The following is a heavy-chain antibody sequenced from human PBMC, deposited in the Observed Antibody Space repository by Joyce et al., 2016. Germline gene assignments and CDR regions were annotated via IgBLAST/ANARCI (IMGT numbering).Heavy chain of an antibody. Sequence: QVQLLESGPGLVRPSETLSLTCTVSGVSMDSDCWSWIRQPPGKGLEWIGYNCQRGSSNYNTFLKSRVTISLDMSKNQFSLNLSSVTAADTAMYYCARDYWGSLHYWGQGRLVTVSS. CDR2: NCQRGSS. CDR3: ARDYWGSLHY. V-gene: IGHV4-59*01. J-gene: IGHJ4*02. CDR1: GVSMDSDC. D-gene: IGHD7-27*01.